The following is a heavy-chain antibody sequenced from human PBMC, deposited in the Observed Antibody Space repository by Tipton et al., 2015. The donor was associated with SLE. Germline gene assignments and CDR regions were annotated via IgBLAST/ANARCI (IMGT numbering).Heavy chain of an antibody. D-gene: IGHD1/OR15-1a*01. J-gene: IGHJ4*02. Sequence: SLRLSCAVSGFTFSSFWMSWVRQAPGKGLEWVANIKQDGSEKNYVESVKGRFTISRDNAKNALYLDMNSLEAEDTAVYYCARNAVNWDMDFDYWGQGALVTVSS. CDR2: IKQDGSEK. CDR1: GFTFSSFW. CDR3: ARNAVNWDMDFDY. V-gene: IGHV3-7*01.